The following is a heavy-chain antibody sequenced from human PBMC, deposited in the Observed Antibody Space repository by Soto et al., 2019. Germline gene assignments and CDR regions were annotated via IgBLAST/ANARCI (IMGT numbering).Heavy chain of an antibody. CDR3: ARKGYSSSWYIH. V-gene: IGHV1-8*01. D-gene: IGHD6-13*01. Sequence: QVQLVQSGAEVKKPGASVKVSCKASGYTFTSYDINWVRQATGQGLEWMGWMNPNSGNKGYAQKFQGKVTMNRNTSISTAYMELSSLRSEDTAVYYCARKGYSSSWYIHWGQGTLVTVSS. CDR2: MNPNSGNK. J-gene: IGHJ4*02. CDR1: GYTFTSYD.